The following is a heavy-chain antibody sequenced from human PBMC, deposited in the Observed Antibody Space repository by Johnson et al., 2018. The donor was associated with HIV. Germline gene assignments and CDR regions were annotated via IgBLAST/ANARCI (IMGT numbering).Heavy chain of an antibody. CDR2: ISYDGTYE. D-gene: IGHD2-15*01. Sequence: WVRQAPGKGLEWVAVISYDGTYEFYADSVKGRFTISRDNSKSTLYLQMSSLRVEDTAVYYCATPQEGYSAFDIWGQGTMVIVSS. V-gene: IGHV3-30*03. CDR3: ATPQEGYSAFDI. J-gene: IGHJ3*02.